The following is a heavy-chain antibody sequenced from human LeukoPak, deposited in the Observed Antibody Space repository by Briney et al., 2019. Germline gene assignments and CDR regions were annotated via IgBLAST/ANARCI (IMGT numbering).Heavy chain of an antibody. CDR3: AKDGHKKRLVGTTTRGHFDY. J-gene: IGHJ4*02. Sequence: GSLRLSFAASGFPFSSYGMHWVRQAPGKGLEWVAFIRYDGSNRYYADSVKGRFTISRDNSKNTLYLQMNSLRAEDTAVYYCAKDGHKKRLVGTTTRGHFDYWGQGTLVTVSS. V-gene: IGHV3-30*02. CDR1: GFPFSSYG. CDR2: IRYDGSNR. D-gene: IGHD1-26*01.